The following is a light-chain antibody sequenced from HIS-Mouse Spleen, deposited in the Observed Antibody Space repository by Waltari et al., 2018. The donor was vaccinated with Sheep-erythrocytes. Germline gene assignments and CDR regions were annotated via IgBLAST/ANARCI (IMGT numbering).Light chain of an antibody. J-gene: IGKJ2*01. Sequence: EILLSQSPATLSLSPGERANLSCRASQSVSSSLAWYQQKPGQAPRLLIYDASNRATGIPARFSGSGSGTDFTLTISSLEPEDFAVYYCQQRSNWPPYTFGQGTKLEIK. CDR1: QSVSSS. CDR3: QQRSNWPPYT. V-gene: IGKV3-11*01. CDR2: DAS.